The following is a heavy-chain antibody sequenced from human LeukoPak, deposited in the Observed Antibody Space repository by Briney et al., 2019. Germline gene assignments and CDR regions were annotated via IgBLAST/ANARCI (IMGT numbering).Heavy chain of an antibody. CDR3: ARDYKGVLLTY. CDR2: TYTSGST. V-gene: IGHV4-61*02. J-gene: IGHJ4*02. CDR1: GGSISSGSYY. Sequence: SQTLSLTCTVSGGSISSGSYYWSWIRQPAGKGLEWIGRTYTSGSTNYNPSLKSRVTISVDTSKNQFSLKLSSVTAADTAVYYCARDYKGVLLTYWGQGTLVTVSS. D-gene: IGHD2/OR15-2a*01.